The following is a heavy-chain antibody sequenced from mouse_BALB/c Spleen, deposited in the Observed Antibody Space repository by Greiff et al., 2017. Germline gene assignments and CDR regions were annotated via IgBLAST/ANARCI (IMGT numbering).Heavy chain of an antibody. CDR1: GYSFTGYY. CDR2: ISCYNGAT. CDR3: ARSGSYYDYDGSWAMDY. Sequence: LVKTGASVKISCKASGYSFTGYYMHWVKQSHGKSLEWIGYISCYNGATSYNQKFKGKATFTVDTSSSTAYMQFNSLTSEDSAVYYCARSGSYYDYDGSWAMDYWGQGTSVTVSS. D-gene: IGHD2-4*01. J-gene: IGHJ4*01. V-gene: IGHV1S34*01.